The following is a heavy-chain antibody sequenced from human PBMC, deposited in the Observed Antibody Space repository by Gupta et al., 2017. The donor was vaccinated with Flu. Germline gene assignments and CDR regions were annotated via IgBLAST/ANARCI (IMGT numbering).Heavy chain of an antibody. CDR3: ATLYNYAMDV. Sequence: EVQLVESGGGLVQPGGSLRLSCAASGFTVSRKDMSWVRQAPGKGLEWVSLIFGGGSTFYADSVKGRFTISRDNSQNTLFLQMNSLRVDDTAVYFCATLYNYAMDVWGQGTTVTVSS. J-gene: IGHJ6*02. V-gene: IGHV3-66*02. CDR2: IFGGGST. CDR1: GFTVSRKD.